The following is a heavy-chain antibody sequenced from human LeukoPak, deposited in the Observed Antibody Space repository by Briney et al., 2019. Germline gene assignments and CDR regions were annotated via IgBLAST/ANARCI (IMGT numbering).Heavy chain of an antibody. V-gene: IGHV3-23*01. D-gene: IGHD5-24*01. CDR3: ARGGYNTYYFDY. J-gene: IGHJ4*02. CDR2: ISGSGGST. Sequence: PGGSLRLSCAASGFTFSTYAMSWVRQAPGKGLEWVSTISGSGGSTYYADSVKGQFTISRDNSKNTLYLQMNTLRAEDTAVHYCARGGYNTYYFDYWGQGTLVTVSS. CDR1: GFTFSTYA.